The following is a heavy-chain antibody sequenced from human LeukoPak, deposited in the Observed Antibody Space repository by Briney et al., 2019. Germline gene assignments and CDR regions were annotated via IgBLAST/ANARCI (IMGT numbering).Heavy chain of an antibody. V-gene: IGHV1-69*13. CDR3: AREVASGSYSF. CDR2: IIPIFGTA. CDR1: GYTFTSYY. D-gene: IGHD1-26*01. Sequence: SVKVSCKASGYTFTSYYMHWVRQAPGQGLEWMGGIIPIFGTANYAQKFQGRVTITADESTSTAYMELSSLRSEDTAVYYCAREVASGSYSFGGQGTLVTVSS. J-gene: IGHJ4*02.